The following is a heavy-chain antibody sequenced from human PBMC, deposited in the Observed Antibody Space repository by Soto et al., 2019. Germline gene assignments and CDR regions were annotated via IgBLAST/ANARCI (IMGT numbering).Heavy chain of an antibody. J-gene: IGHJ6*02. D-gene: IGHD5-12*01. CDR3: ARGRGYSGDDHYYYFDMDV. CDR1: GGTFNNYP. Sequence: SVKVSCKASGGTFNNYPITWVRQAPGEGLEWMGGSIPIFGTANYAQKFQGGVTISVDESTSTAYMELSSLRSEDTAVYYCARGRGYSGDDHYYYFDMDVWGQGTTVTVSS. V-gene: IGHV1-69*13. CDR2: SIPIFGTA.